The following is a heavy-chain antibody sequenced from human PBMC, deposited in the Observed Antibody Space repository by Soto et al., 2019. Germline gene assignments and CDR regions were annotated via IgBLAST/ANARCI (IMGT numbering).Heavy chain of an antibody. V-gene: IGHV3-74*01. Sequence: PGGSLRLSCAASGFTFSSYWMHWVRQAPGKGLVWVSRINSDGSSTSYADSVKGRFTISRDNSKNTLFLQVDRLTVDDTAVYYCAKDRVIQLLPIWPDPWGQGTLVTVSS. CDR2: INSDGSST. J-gene: IGHJ5*02. CDR1: GFTFSSYW. D-gene: IGHD2-2*01. CDR3: AKDRVIQLLPIWPDP.